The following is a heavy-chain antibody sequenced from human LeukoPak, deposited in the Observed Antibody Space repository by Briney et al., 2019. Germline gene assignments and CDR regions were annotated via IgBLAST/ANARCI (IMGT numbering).Heavy chain of an antibody. CDR2: IRNKAKSYTT. CDR1: GFTFSDHY. CDR3: ARGNENF. J-gene: IGHJ4*02. V-gene: IGHV3-72*01. Sequence: PGGSLRLSCAASGFTFSDHYMDWVPQAPGKGPEWVGRIRNKAKSYTTKYAASVKGRFSISRSNSNNSLFLQRNSLKSEDTAVYYLARGNENFWGQGTQVTVSS. D-gene: IGHD1-1*01.